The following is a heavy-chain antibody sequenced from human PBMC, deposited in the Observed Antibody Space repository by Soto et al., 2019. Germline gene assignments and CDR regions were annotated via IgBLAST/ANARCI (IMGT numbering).Heavy chain of an antibody. D-gene: IGHD2-15*01. CDR1: GGSISSGGYS. Sequence: QVQLQESGPGLVKPSQTLSLTFTVSGGSISSGGYSWSWIRQHPGKGLEWIWYIYYSGSTYYNPSLKSRVTISVDTSKNQFSLKLSSVTAADTAVYYCARVYCSGGSCYEFDYWGQGTLVTVSS. CDR3: ARVYCSGGSCYEFDY. V-gene: IGHV4-31*03. CDR2: IYYSGST. J-gene: IGHJ4*02.